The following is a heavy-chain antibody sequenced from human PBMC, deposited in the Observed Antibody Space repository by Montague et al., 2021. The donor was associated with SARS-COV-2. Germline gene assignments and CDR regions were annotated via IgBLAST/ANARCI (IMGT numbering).Heavy chain of an antibody. V-gene: IGHV3-23*01. J-gene: IGHJ2*01. CDR2: IFGSGAGT. CDR1: GFPFNTYT. D-gene: IGHD2-8*01. CDR3: AKNGGSGSLVYWYFDL. Sequence: SLSLSWSASGFPFNTYTMTWVRQAPGKGLEWVSSIFGSGAGTYYADSVQGRFTISRDNSKNTLYLQLHGLRAEDTAVYYCAKNGGSGSLVYWYFDLWGRGTPVAVSS.